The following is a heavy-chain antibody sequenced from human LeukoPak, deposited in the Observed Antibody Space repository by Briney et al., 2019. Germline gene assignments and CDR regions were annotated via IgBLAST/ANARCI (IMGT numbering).Heavy chain of an antibody. CDR2: INHSGST. D-gene: IGHD3-9*01. V-gene: IGHV4-34*01. J-gene: IGHJ4*02. CDR3: ASRDDILTGFNY. Sequence: SETLSLTCAVYGGSFSGYYWSWIRQPPGKGLVWIGEINHSGSTNYNPSLKSRVTISVDTSKNQFSLKLSSVTAADTAVYYCASRDDILTGFNYWGQGTLVTVSS. CDR1: GGSFSGYY.